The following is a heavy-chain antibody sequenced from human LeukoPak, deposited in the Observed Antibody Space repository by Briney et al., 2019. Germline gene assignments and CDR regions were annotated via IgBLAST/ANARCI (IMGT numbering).Heavy chain of an antibody. CDR1: GYSFNSCY. J-gene: IGHJ4*02. CDR3: ARGHPAAVAGLLAY. Sequence: ASVKVSRKASGYSFNSCYIHWVRQAPGRGLEWMGIINPSGGSTSYTQKFQGRVTMTRDTSTSTVYMELRSLRSEDTAVYYCARGHPAAVAGLLAYWGQGTLVTVSS. CDR2: INPSGGST. D-gene: IGHD6-19*01. V-gene: IGHV1-46*02.